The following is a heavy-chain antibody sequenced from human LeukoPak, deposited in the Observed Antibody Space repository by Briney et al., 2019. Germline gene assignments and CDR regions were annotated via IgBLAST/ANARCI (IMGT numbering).Heavy chain of an antibody. V-gene: IGHV4-59*01. CDR2: IYYSART. CDR3: ARVSGFWSGYPNWFDP. D-gene: IGHD3-3*01. CDR1: SGSIISDY. Sequence: SEALSLTCTVSSGSIISDYWSWIRQPPGKGGEWFGYIYYSARTNYNPALKSRVTISVDTSKNQFSLKLSSVTAADTAVYYCARVSGFWSGYPNWFDPWGQGTLVTVSS. J-gene: IGHJ5*02.